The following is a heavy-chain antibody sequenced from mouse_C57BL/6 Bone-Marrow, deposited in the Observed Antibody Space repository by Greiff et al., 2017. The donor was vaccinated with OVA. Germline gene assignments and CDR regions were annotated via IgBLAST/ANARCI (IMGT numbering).Heavy chain of an antibody. CDR2: ISNGGGST. CDR1: GFTFSDSY. V-gene: IGHV5-12*01. CDR3: ARPLPSMDY. Sequence: EVKLMESGGGLVQPGGSLKLSCAASGFTFSDSYMYWVRQTPEKRLEWVAYISNGGGSTYYPDTVKGRFTISRDNAKNTLYLQMSRLKSEDTAMYYCARPLPSMDYWGQGTSVTVSS. J-gene: IGHJ4*01. D-gene: IGHD2-10*01.